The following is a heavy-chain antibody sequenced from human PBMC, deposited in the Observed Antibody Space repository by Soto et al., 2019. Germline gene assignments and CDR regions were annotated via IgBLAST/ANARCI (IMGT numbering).Heavy chain of an antibody. CDR1: GYRLTSYW. CDR2: IFPSDSDT. J-gene: IGHJ5*02. CDR3: ARKDKSGSFNWFDP. Sequence: GESLKSSCRTSGYRLTSYWIAWVRQMPGKGLEWMGIIFPSDSDTRYSPSFQGQVTISADRSTSTVFLQWASLKASDTAVYFCARKDKSGSFNWFDPWGQGTLVTVSS. V-gene: IGHV5-51*01. D-gene: IGHD3-22*01.